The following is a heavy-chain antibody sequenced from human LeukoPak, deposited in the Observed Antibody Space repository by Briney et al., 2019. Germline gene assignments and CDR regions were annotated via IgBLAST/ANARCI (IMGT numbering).Heavy chain of an antibody. CDR2: IYSGGST. D-gene: IGHD2-2*01. CDR3: ARDGSPYCSSTSCYAH. V-gene: IGHV3-66*01. CDR1: GFTVSSNY. Sequence: GGSLRLSCAASGFTVSSNYMSWVRQAPGKGLEGVSVIYSGGSTYYADSVKGRFTISRDNPKNTLYLQMNSLRAEDTAVYYCARDGSPYCSSTSCYAHWGQGTLVTVSS. J-gene: IGHJ4*02.